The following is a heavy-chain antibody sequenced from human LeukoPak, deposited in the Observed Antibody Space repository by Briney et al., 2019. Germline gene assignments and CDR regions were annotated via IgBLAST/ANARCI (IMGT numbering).Heavy chain of an antibody. CDR1: GFTFSTYG. J-gene: IGHJ5*02. CDR2: ISYDGNTK. Sequence: GGSLRLSCEASGFTFSTYGMHWVRQAPGKGLEWVAVISYDGNTKYYADSVKGRFTISRDNSKNTMYLQMNSLRAEDAAVYYCAKDMGELMYNWFDPWGQGTLVTVSS. CDR3: AKDMGELMYNWFDP. V-gene: IGHV3-30*18. D-gene: IGHD1-26*01.